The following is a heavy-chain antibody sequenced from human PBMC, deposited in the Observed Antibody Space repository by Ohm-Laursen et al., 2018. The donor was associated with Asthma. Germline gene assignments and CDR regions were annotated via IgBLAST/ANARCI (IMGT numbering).Heavy chain of an antibody. J-gene: IGHJ4*02. V-gene: IGHV3-7*03. Sequence: SSSSYYWGRIRQPPGKGLEWVANINPDGRETRHVDSVKGRFTISRDNAKDSLSLQMNSLRAEDTAVYYCAKDLGTVTKGYFDYWGQGTLVTVSS. CDR1: SSSSYY. CDR2: INPDGRET. D-gene: IGHD4-17*01. CDR3: AKDLGTVTKGYFDY.